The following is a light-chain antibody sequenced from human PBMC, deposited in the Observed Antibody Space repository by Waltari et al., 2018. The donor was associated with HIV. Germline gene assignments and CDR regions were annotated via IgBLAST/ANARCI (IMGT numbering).Light chain of an antibody. Sequence: EIVMTQSPDTLSVFPGESVTLSCRASQSVGSNLAWYQQKPGQAPRLIIYGAYNRATGVPARFSGSGSWTEFTLTISSLHSEDFAVYYCQQYNNWPPLTFGGGTKMRIK. CDR1: QSVGSN. CDR3: QQYNNWPPLT. V-gene: IGKV3-15*01. J-gene: IGKJ4*01. CDR2: GAY.